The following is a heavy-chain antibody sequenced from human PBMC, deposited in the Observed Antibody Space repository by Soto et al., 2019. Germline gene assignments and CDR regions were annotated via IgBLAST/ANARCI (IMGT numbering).Heavy chain of an antibody. D-gene: IGHD3-10*01. CDR3: ATSYGSGSQAFYF. J-gene: IGHJ4*02. Sequence: QVQLVQSGAELKKPGSSVRVSCKASVDTFNFYTINLVRQAPGLGLEWMGRTIPMLGMSNYALKFQGRLSITADKSTSTAYMDLRSLKPEDTAMYYSATSYGSGSQAFYFSGQGALVTVS. CDR1: VDTFNFYT. CDR2: TIPMLGMS. V-gene: IGHV1-69*02.